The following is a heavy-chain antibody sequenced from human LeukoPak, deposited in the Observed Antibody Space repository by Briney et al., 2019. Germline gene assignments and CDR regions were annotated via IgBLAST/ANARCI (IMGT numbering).Heavy chain of an antibody. D-gene: IGHD3-3*01. V-gene: IGHV4-34*01. CDR1: GASFRNYY. J-gene: IGHJ4*02. CDR3: ARDERRYDFWSGYYGFDY. CDR2: IDHSGST. Sequence: PSETLSLTCAVYGASFRNYYWSWIRQTPGKGLEWIGEIDHSGSTYYNPSLKSRVTISVDTSKNQFSLKLSSVTAADTAVYYCARDERRYDFWSGYYGFDYWGQGTLVTVSS.